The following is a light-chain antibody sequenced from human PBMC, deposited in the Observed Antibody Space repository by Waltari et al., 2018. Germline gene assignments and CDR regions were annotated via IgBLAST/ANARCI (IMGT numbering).Light chain of an antibody. Sequence: QSGLTQPASVSGSPGQSITISCTGTSSAVGNYNLVSWYQQYPGKAPKLRVYEVTRRSSGVSDRFSGSKSGNTASLTIYGLKSEDEADYYCCSYAGLGIYVFGTGTKVTVL. CDR1: SSAVGNYNL. CDR3: CSYAGLGIYV. CDR2: EVT. J-gene: IGLJ1*01. V-gene: IGLV2-23*02.